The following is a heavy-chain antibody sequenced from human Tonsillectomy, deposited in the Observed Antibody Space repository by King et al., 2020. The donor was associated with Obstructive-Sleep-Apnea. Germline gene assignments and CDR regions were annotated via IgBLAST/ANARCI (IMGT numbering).Heavy chain of an antibody. CDR3: ARGGGSH. CDR2: ISVDGSDT. CDR1: GFTISSYW. D-gene: IGHD3-16*01. V-gene: IGHV3-74*01. Sequence: VQLVESGGGLVQPGGSLRLSCAASGFTISSYWMHWVRQAPGKGLVWVSRISVDGSDTTYADSVGGRFTISRDNAKNTLYLQMNSLRVEDTAVYYCARGGGSHWGQGTLVTVSS. J-gene: IGHJ4*02.